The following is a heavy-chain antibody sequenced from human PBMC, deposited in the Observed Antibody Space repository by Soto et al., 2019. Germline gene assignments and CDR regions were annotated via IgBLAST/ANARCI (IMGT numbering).Heavy chain of an antibody. Sequence: PSETLSLTCTVSGGSISSGGYYWSWIRQHPGKGLEWIGYIYYSGSTYYNPSLKSRVTISVDTSKNQFSLKLSSVTAADTAVYYCARTEYYGSENPYYFDYWGQGTLVTVSS. D-gene: IGHD3-10*01. CDR3: ARTEYYGSENPYYFDY. J-gene: IGHJ4*02. CDR1: GGSISSGGYY. V-gene: IGHV4-31*03. CDR2: IYYSGST.